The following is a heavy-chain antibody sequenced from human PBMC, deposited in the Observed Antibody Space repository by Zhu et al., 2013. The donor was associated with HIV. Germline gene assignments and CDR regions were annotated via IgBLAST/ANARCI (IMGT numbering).Heavy chain of an antibody. CDR1: GGTFSNYA. J-gene: IGHJ4*02. V-gene: IGHV1-2*02. D-gene: IGHD3-10*01. CDR2: INSKSGDT. CDR3: ASRGGLDY. Sequence: HVQLVQSGAEVKKPGSSVKVSCKASGGTFSNYAISWVRQAPGQGLEWMGWINSKSGDTKYAQRFQGRITLTRDTSINTAYMDLSSLTSDDTAVYSCASRGGLDYVGPGEPWVHRLL.